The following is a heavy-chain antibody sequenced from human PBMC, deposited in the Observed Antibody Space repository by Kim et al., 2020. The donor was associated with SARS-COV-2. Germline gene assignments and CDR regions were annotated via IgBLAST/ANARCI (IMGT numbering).Heavy chain of an antibody. V-gene: IGHV3-9*01. CDR3: AKGGLRYFDWLLSPNYFDY. D-gene: IGHD3-9*01. Sequence: GGSLRLSCAASGFTFDDYAMHWVRQAPGKGLEWVSGISWNSGSIGYADSVKGRFTISRDSAKNSLYLQMNSLRAEDTALYYCAKGGLRYFDWLLSPNYFDYWGQGTLVTVSS. CDR1: GFTFDDYA. CDR2: ISWNSGSI. J-gene: IGHJ4*02.